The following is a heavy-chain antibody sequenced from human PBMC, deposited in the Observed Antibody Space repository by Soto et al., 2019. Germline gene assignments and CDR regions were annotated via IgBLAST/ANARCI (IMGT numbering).Heavy chain of an antibody. V-gene: IGHV3-23*01. Sequence: VQLLESGGGLVQPGGSLRLSCAASGFTFSSYAMSWVRQAPGKGLEWVSAISGSGGSTYYADSVKGRFTISRDNSKNTLYLQMNSLRAEDTAVYYCAKDSSFYDFWSGYPDYWGQGTLVTVSS. CDR1: GFTFSSYA. CDR2: ISGSGGST. CDR3: AKDSSFYDFWSGYPDY. D-gene: IGHD3-3*01. J-gene: IGHJ4*02.